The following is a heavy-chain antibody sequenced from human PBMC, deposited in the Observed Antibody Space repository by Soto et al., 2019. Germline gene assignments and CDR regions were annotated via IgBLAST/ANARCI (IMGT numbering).Heavy chain of an antibody. CDR2: INAGNGNT. CDR1: GYTFTSYA. Sequence: ASVKVSCKASGYTFTSYAMHWVRQAPGQRLEWMGWINAGNGNTKYSQKFQGRVTITRDTSASTAYMELSSLRSEDTAVYYCAGGNRGLYYFDYWGQGTLVTVSS. D-gene: IGHD1-26*01. V-gene: IGHV1-3*01. J-gene: IGHJ4*02. CDR3: AGGNRGLYYFDY.